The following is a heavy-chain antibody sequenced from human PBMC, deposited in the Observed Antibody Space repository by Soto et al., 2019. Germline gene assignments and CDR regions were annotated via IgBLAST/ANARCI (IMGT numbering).Heavy chain of an antibody. CDR3: AKGYDILTGYYFDY. D-gene: IGHD3-9*01. J-gene: IGHJ4*02. CDR1: GFTFSSYG. CDR2: ISYDGSNK. V-gene: IGHV3-30*18. Sequence: GGSLRLSCAASGFTFSSYGMHWVRQAPGKGLEWVAVISYDGSNKYYADSVKGRFTISRDNSKNTLYLQMNSLRAEDTAVYYCAKGYDILTGYYFDYWGQGTLVTVSS.